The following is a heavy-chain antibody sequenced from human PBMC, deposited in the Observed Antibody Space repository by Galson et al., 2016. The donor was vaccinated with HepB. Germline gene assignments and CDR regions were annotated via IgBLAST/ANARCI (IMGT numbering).Heavy chain of an antibody. D-gene: IGHD6-13*01. CDR3: VKGPQQPIAY. V-gene: IGHV3-64D*06. Sequence: SLRLSCAASGFTFSSFGMHWVRQAPGKGLEYVSAISDDGGTTYYADSVKGRFTISRDNSKNTLFLQMSSLRTEDTAVYYCVKGPQQPIAYWGQGTLVAVSS. CDR2: ISDDGGTT. CDR1: GFTFSSFG. J-gene: IGHJ4*02.